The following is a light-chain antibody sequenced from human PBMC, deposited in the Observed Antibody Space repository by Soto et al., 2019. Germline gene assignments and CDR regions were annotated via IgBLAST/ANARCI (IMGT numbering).Light chain of an antibody. Sequence: EIVMTQSPATLSVSPRERATLSCRASQSVSSNLAWYQQKPGQAPRLLIYGASTRATGIPARLSGSRSGTEFTLTISSLQSEDFAVYYCQQYNNWPPWTFGPGTKVDIK. J-gene: IGKJ3*01. V-gene: IGKV3-15*01. CDR1: QSVSSN. CDR3: QQYNNWPPWT. CDR2: GAS.